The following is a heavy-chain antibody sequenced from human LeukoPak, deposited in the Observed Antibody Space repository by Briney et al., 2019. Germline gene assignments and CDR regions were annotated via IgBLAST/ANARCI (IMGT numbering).Heavy chain of an antibody. CDR2: ISYDGSNK. Sequence: GRSLRLSCAASGFTFSSYAMHWVRQAPGKGLEWVAVISYDGSNKYYADSVKGRIAISRDNSKNTLYLQMNSLRAEDTAVYYCAKGTGSGWAREYFDYWGQGTLVTVSS. J-gene: IGHJ4*02. CDR1: GFTFSSYA. D-gene: IGHD6-19*01. V-gene: IGHV3-30*09. CDR3: AKGTGSGWAREYFDY.